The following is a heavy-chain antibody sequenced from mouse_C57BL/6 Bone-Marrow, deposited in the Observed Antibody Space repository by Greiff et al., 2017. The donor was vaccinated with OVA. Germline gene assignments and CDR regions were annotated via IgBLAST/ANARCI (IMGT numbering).Heavy chain of an antibody. D-gene: IGHD2-4*01. CDR1: GFTFSNYW. Sequence: EVQRVESGGGLVQPGGSMKLSCVASGFTFSNYWMNWVRQSPEKGLEWVAQIRLKSDNYATHYAESVKGRFTISRDDSKSSVYLQMNNLRAEDTGIYYCTGRYDYDDFDYWGQGTTLTVSS. J-gene: IGHJ2*01. CDR2: IRLKSDNYAT. V-gene: IGHV6-3*01. CDR3: TGRYDYDDFDY.